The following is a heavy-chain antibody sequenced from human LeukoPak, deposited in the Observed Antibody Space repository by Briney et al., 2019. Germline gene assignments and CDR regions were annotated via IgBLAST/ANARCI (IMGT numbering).Heavy chain of an antibody. J-gene: IGHJ4*02. V-gene: IGHV3-23*01. D-gene: IGHD1-26*01. CDR2: ISGSGGSK. CDR1: GFTFSSYD. CDR3: AKERGLSGSYPFDY. Sequence: GGSLRLSCAASGFTFSSYDMSWVREAPGKGLEWVSAISGSGGSKYYADSVKGRFPMSRDNSKNTLYLQMNSLRAEDTAVYYCAKERGLSGSYPFDYWGQGTLVTVSS.